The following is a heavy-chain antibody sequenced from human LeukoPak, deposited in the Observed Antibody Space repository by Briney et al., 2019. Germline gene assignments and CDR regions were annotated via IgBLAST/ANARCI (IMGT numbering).Heavy chain of an antibody. Sequence: GESLRLSCAASGFTVSSNYMSWVRQVPGKGLEWVSVIYSDGTISYADSVKGRFTISRDNSENTLYLQMNSLRVEDTAVYYCAREVGGGASGQWGQGTLVTVAS. D-gene: IGHD3-16*01. V-gene: IGHV3-66*01. CDR2: IYSDGTI. J-gene: IGHJ4*02. CDR3: AREVGGGASGQ. CDR1: GFTVSSNY.